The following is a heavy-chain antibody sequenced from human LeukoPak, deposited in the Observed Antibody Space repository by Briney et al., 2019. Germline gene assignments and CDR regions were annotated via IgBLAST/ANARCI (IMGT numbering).Heavy chain of an antibody. CDR2: MNPNSGNT. CDR1: GYTFTSYD. Sequence: ASVKVSCKASGYTFTSYDINGVRQATGQGLEWMGWMNPNSGNTGYAQKFQGRVTMTRNTSISTAYMELSSLRSEDTAVYYCARVMLWGVNSIVVVPAALDYWGQGTLVTVSS. D-gene: IGHD2-2*01. J-gene: IGHJ4*02. CDR3: ARVMLWGVNSIVVVPAALDY. V-gene: IGHV1-8*01.